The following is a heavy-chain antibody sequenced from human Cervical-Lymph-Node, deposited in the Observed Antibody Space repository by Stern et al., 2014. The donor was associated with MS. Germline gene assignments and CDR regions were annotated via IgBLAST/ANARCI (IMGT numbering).Heavy chain of an antibody. J-gene: IGHJ4*02. CDR3: AADPSTGGGP. CDR1: RFPFNYYG. Sequence: EVQLVESGGGLVQPGGSLRLSCAASRFPFNYYGMSWVRQAPGKGLEWVSSLNPNGKDTHYAYSVEGRFVISRDISKSTLYLQMNSLTVDDTATYYCAADPSTGGGPWGQGTLVTVYS. CDR2: LNPNGKDT. D-gene: IGHD1-1*01. V-gene: IGHV3-23*04.